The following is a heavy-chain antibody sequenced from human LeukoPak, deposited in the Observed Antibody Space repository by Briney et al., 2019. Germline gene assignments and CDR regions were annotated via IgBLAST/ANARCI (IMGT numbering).Heavy chain of an antibody. CDR2: IYSGGST. J-gene: IGHJ6*02. CDR3: AWSVSGMDV. Sequence: GESLKISCAASGFTVSSNYMSWVRQAPGKGLEWVSVIYSGGSTYYADSVKGRFTISRDNSKNTLYLQMNSLRAEDTAVYYCAWSVSGMDVWGQGTTVTVSS. V-gene: IGHV3-66*01. CDR1: GFTVSSNY. D-gene: IGHD3-3*01.